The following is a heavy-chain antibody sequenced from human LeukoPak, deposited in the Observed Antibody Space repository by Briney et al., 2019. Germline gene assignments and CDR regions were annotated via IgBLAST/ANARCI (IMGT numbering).Heavy chain of an antibody. V-gene: IGHV1-8*03. Sequence: ASVKVSCKASGYTFTSYDINWVRQATGQGLEWMGWMNPNSGNTGYAQKFQGRVTSTRNTSISTAYMELSSLRSEDTAVYYCARVGRPCSSTSCYCDWFDPWGRGTLVTVSS. CDR1: GYTFTSYD. CDR2: MNPNSGNT. D-gene: IGHD2-2*01. J-gene: IGHJ5*02. CDR3: ARVGRPCSSTSCYCDWFDP.